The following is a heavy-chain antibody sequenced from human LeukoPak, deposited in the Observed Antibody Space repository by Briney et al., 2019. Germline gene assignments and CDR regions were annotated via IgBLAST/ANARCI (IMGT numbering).Heavy chain of an antibody. CDR2: MNPNSGNT. CDR1: GYTFTSYD. CDR3: ARGRGTTEKGDWFDP. V-gene: IGHV1-8*01. Sequence: ASVTVSFTASGYTFTSYDINWVRQATGQGLEWMGWMNPNSGNTGYAQKFQGRVTMTRNTSISTAYMELSSLRSEDTAVYYCARGRGTTEKGDWFDPWGQGTLVTVSS. D-gene: IGHD4-11*01. J-gene: IGHJ5*02.